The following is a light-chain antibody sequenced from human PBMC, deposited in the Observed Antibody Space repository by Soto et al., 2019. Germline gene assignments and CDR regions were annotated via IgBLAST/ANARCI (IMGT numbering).Light chain of an antibody. V-gene: IGKV3-20*01. CDR1: QSVSSSY. CDR3: KQYGSSPIT. CDR2: GAS. J-gene: IGKJ5*01. Sequence: EIVLTQSPGTLSLSPGERATLSCRASQSVSSSYLAWYQQKPGQAPRLLIYGASSRATGIPDRFSGSGSGKDFTFPFIRLEPEDFAVYYCKQYGSSPITFGQGTRLEIK.